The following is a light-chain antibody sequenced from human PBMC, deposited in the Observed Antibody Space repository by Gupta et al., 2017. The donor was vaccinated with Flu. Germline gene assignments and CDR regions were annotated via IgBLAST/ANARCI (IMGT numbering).Light chain of an antibody. CDR2: LVS. CDR3: MQSLQTPRT. Sequence: VTPGGPASISCRSSQSRLHSNGYKYLDWYLQKPGQCPQLLIYLVSNRASGVPDRFSGSGSGTDFTLKISRVEAEDVGVYYCMQSLQTPRTFGQGTKVEIK. V-gene: IGKV2-28*01. CDR1: QSRLHSNGYKY. J-gene: IGKJ2*01.